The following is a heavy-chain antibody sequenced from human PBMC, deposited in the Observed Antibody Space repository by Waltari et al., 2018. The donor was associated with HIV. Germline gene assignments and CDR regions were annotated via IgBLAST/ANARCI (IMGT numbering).Heavy chain of an antibody. CDR1: GYSISSGYY. D-gene: IGHD3-10*01. CDR3: ARYVSYYYGSGSLHNWFDP. CDR2: IYHSGST. V-gene: IGHV4-38-2*02. J-gene: IGHJ5*02. Sequence: QVQLQESGPGLVKPSETLSLTCTVSGYSISSGYYWGWIRQPPGKGLEWIGSIYHSGSTYYNPSLKSRVTISVDTSKNQFSLKLSSVTAADTAVYYCARYVSYYYGSGSLHNWFDPWGQGTLVTVSS.